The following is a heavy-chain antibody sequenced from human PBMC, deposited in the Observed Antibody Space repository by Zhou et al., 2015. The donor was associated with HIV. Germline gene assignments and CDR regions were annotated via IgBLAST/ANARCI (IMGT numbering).Heavy chain of an antibody. V-gene: IGHV3-23*04. CDR2: VTGTGGGT. CDR1: GFTFSHSG. D-gene: IGHD3/OR15-3a*01. CDR3: AKGKASGLVDWFDP. J-gene: IGHJ5*02. Sequence: VQLVQSGGGVVQPGRSLRLSCAASGFTFSHSGMHWVRQAPGMGLEWVSSVTGTGGGTYYADSVRGRFIVSRDSTKNTVYLYMNSLRVDDTATYYCAKGKASGLVDWFDPWGQGTRGRPSSQ.